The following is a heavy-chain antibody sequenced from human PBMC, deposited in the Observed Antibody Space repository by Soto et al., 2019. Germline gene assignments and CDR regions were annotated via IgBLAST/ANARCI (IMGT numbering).Heavy chain of an antibody. Sequence: EVQLLESGGDLIQPGRSLRLSCAASGFSFGVYAMSWVRQAPGKGLEWVATISGGIGSTYYADAVKGRFTISRDISRSTLDLQMNSLRVEDTALYYCAKLRGRGIFEYWGQGTMVTISS. CDR2: ISGGIGST. D-gene: IGHD1-26*01. J-gene: IGHJ4*02. CDR1: GFSFGVYA. V-gene: IGHV3-23*01. CDR3: AKLRGRGIFEY.